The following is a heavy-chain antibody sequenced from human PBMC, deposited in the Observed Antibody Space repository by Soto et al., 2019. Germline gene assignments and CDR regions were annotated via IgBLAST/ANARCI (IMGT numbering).Heavy chain of an antibody. D-gene: IGHD2-15*01. Sequence: EVQLVKSGGGLVEPGGSLRLSCAASGFTFNYAWMNWVRQAPGKGLEWIGRIKSNTDGGTTDYAAPVKGRFTISRDDSKNTVDLKMDRLKREDTAVYHCTTAGRSSGGPHGMAIWGQGTTVTVSS. J-gene: IGHJ6*02. V-gene: IGHV3-15*01. CDR2: IKSNTDGGTT. CDR3: TTAGRSSGGPHGMAI. CDR1: GFTFNYAW.